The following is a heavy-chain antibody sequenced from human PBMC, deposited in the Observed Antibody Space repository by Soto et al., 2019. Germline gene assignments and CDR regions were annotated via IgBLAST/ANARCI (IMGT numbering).Heavy chain of an antibody. D-gene: IGHD2-21*02. CDR1: GCTFTSYA. Sequence: GXSVKVSCKASGCTFTSYAMHWVRQAPGQRLEWMACIXAGNGXKKYSHKFQGXXTITRDTSARTAYMEMSRLRYEDTDVYYCARSIVVVTDLAYWGQGTLVTVYS. CDR3: ARSIVVVTDLAY. J-gene: IGHJ4*02. V-gene: IGHV1-3*01. CDR2: IXAGNGXK.